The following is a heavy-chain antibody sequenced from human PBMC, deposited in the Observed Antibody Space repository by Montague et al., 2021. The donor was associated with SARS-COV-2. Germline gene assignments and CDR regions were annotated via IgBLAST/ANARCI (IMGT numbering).Heavy chain of an antibody. Sequence: SETLSLTCTVSGGSISNSHYYCAWIRQAPGQGLEWNGSNYFNGHYYYNPHLKKRVSISLDTSKNQYYLKLDSVAAADTAMYECARQPPYQTVAIEIWGQGTMVTVSS. D-gene: IGHD2-2*01. V-gene: IGHV4-39*01. CDR2: NYFNGHY. CDR1: GGSISNSHYY. CDR3: ARQPPYQTVAIEI. J-gene: IGHJ3*02.